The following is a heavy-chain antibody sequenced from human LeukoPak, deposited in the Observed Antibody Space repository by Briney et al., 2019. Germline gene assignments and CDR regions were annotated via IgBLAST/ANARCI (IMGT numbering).Heavy chain of an antibody. V-gene: IGHV3-23*01. CDR1: GLTFSNYV. J-gene: IGHJ4*02. D-gene: IGHD5-24*01. Sequence: GGSLRLSCAASGLTFSNYVLGWVRQAPGKGLQWVSAISGSGGSTYYADSVKGRFTISRDNSGNTLYLQMNSLRAEDTAIYYCKMGDGSPPLGQWGQGTLVTVSS. CDR3: KMGDGSPPLGQ. CDR2: ISGSGGST.